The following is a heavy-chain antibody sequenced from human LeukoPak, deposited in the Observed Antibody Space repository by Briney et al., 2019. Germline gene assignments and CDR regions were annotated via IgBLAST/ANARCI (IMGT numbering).Heavy chain of an antibody. J-gene: IGHJ4*02. CDR2: INHSGST. D-gene: IGHD6-19*01. CDR3: ARGVAGSVRIDY. CDR1: GGSFSGYY. V-gene: IGHV4-34*01. Sequence: SETLSLTCAVYGGSFSGYYWSWIRQPPGKGLEWIGEINHSGSTNYNPSLKSRVTISVDTSKNQFSLKLSSVTAADTAVYYCARGVAGSVRIDYWGQGTLVTVSS.